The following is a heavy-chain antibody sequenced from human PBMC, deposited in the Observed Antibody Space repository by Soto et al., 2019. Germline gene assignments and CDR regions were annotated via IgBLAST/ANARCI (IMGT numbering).Heavy chain of an antibody. CDR1: GFTFSSYA. CDR2: ISGSGGST. CDR3: AKGYSSGWYYFDY. J-gene: IGHJ4*02. Sequence: GGSRLSCAASGFTFSSYAMSWVRQAPGKGLEWVSAISGSGGSTYYADSVKGRFTISRDNSKNTLYLQMNSLRAEDTAVYYCAKGYSSGWYYFDYWGQGTLVTVSS. D-gene: IGHD6-19*01. V-gene: IGHV3-23*01.